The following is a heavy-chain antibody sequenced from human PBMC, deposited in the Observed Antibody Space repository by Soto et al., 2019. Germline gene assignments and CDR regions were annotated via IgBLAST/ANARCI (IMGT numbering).Heavy chain of an antibody. D-gene: IGHD1-26*01. CDR2: IYYSGST. CDR3: AREGRALGVLGNWFDP. Sequence: QVQLQESGPGLVKPSETLSLTCTVSGGSISSYYWSWIRQPPGQGLEWIGYIYYSGSTNYNPSIKRRVTIAVDTSKNQCALKLSSVTAAATAVYYGAREGRALGVLGNWFDPWGQGTLVTVSS. J-gene: IGHJ5*02. CDR1: GGSISSYY. V-gene: IGHV4-59*01.